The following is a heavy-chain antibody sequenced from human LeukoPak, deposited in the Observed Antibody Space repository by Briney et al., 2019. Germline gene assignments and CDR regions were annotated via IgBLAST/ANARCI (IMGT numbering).Heavy chain of an antibody. Sequence: ASVKVSCEASGYTFTSYDINWVRQATGQGLEWMGWMNPNSGNTGYAQKFQGRVTITRSTSISTAYMELSSLRSEDTAVYYCARVGSSWPHYYMDVWGKGTTVTVSS. CDR3: ARVGSSWPHYYMDV. CDR1: GYTFTSYD. J-gene: IGHJ6*03. V-gene: IGHV1-8*03. D-gene: IGHD6-13*01. CDR2: MNPNSGNT.